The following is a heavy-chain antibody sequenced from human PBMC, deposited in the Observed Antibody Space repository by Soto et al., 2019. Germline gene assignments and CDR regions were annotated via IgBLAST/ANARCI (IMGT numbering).Heavy chain of an antibody. D-gene: IGHD6-19*01. V-gene: IGHV4-34*01. CDR1: GGSFSGYY. Sequence: SETLSLTCAVYGGSFSGYYWSWIRQPPGKGLEWIGEINHSGSTNYNPSLKSRVTISVDTSKNQFSLKLGSVTAADTAVYYCARLGEGIAVYYWGQGTLVTVSS. J-gene: IGHJ4*02. CDR2: INHSGST. CDR3: ARLGEGIAVYY.